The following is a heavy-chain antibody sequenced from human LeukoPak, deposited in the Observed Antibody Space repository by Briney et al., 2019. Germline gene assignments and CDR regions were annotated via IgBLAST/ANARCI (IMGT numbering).Heavy chain of an antibody. D-gene: IGHD4-17*01. Sequence: GRSLRLSCAASGFTFSSYGMHWVRQAPGKGLEWVAVIWYDGSNKYYADSVKGRFTVSRDDAKNSLYLQMNSLRDEDTAVYYCARDFNAAVTTGYWGQGTLVTVSP. V-gene: IGHV3-33*01. J-gene: IGHJ4*02. CDR2: IWYDGSNK. CDR1: GFTFSSYG. CDR3: ARDFNAAVTTGY.